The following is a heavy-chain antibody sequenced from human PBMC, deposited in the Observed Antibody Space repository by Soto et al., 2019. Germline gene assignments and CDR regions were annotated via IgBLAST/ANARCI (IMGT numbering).Heavy chain of an antibody. J-gene: IGHJ4*02. D-gene: IGHD6-6*01. CDR3: AGDRSNSPDYFDY. CDR2: IYYSGRT. V-gene: IGHV4-30-4*01. CDR1: GGSISRDDYY. Sequence: SETLSLTCTVSGGSISRDDYYWTWIRQPPGKGLEWIGYIYYSGRTKYNPSLESRITISIDTSKNHFSLKLSSVSAADTAVYYCAGDRSNSPDYFDYWGQGTLVTVSS.